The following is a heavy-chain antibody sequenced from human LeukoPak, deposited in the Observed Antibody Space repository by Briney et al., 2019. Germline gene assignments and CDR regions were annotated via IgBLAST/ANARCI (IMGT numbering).Heavy chain of an antibody. D-gene: IGHD6-13*01. V-gene: IGHV3-30*02. J-gene: IGHJ6*02. CDR1: GFTFSSYG. CDR2: IWYDGSNK. Sequence: GGSLRLSCAASGFTFSSYGMHWVRQAPGKGLEWVAVIWYDGSNKYYADSVKGRFTISRDNSKNTLYLQMNSLRAEDTAVYYCAKDSSSWYDLYYYGMDVWGQGTTVTVSS. CDR3: AKDSSSWYDLYYYGMDV.